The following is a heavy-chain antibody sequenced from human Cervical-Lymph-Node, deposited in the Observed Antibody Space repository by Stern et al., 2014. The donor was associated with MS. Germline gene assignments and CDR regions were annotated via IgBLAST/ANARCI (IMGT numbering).Heavy chain of an antibody. J-gene: IGHJ6*02. CDR1: GFSFVGYF. CDR2: ISPTTGNT. Sequence: QVQLVQSGAEVKKPGASLKVSCKASGFSFVGYFLYWVRQAPGQGLEWMGRISPTTGNTNYAQKFQGRVTMTRDASISTIYMELSSLRSDDTAVYYCARDRDYSSQPQGGMDVWGQGTTVTVSS. CDR3: ARDRDYSSQPQGGMDV. V-gene: IGHV1-2*06. D-gene: IGHD4-11*01.